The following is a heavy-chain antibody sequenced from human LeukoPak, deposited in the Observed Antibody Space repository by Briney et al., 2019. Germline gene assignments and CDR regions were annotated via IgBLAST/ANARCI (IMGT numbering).Heavy chain of an antibody. V-gene: IGHV4-39*01. CDR1: GGSISSSSYY. CDR2: IYYSGST. CDR3: ASRLTDIVVVPAAPVGWFDP. J-gene: IGHJ5*02. D-gene: IGHD2-2*01. Sequence: PSETLSLTCTVSGGSISSSSYYWGWIRQPPGKGLEWIGSIYYSGSTYYNPSLKSRVTISVDTSKNQFSLKLSFVTAADTAVYYCASRLTDIVVVPAAPVGWFDPWGQGTLVTVSS.